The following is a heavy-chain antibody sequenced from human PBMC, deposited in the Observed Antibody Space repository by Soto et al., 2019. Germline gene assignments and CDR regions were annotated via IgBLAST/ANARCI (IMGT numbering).Heavy chain of an antibody. CDR2: ISSSSSTI. CDR3: AREVTTVTTSDWFDP. Sequence: GGSLRLSCAASGFTFSSYSMNWVRQAPGKGLEWVSYISSSSSTIYYADSVKGRFTISRDNAKNSLYLQMNSLRDEDTAVYYCAREVTTVTTSDWFDPWGQGTLVTVSS. J-gene: IGHJ5*02. V-gene: IGHV3-48*02. CDR1: GFTFSSYS. D-gene: IGHD4-17*01.